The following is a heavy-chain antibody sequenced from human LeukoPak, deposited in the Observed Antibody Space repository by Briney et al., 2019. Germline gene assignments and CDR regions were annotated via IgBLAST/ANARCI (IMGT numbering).Heavy chain of an antibody. Sequence: PSETLSLTCAVYGGSFSGYYWSWIRQPPGKGLEWIGEINHSGSTNYNPSLKSRVTISVDTSKNQFSLKLSSVTAADTAVYYCARASGRSSSSWPYWGQGTLVTVSS. V-gene: IGHV4-34*01. D-gene: IGHD6-13*01. CDR3: ARASGRSSSSWPY. CDR1: GGSFSGYY. CDR2: INHSGST. J-gene: IGHJ4*02.